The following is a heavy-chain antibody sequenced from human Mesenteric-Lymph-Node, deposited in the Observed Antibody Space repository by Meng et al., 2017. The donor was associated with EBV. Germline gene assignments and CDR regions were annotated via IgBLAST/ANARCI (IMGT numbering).Heavy chain of an antibody. D-gene: IGHD2-2*01. CDR2: NKLSEIS. CDR1: GRALRGYF. J-gene: IGHJ4*02. V-gene: IGHV4-34*01. CDR3: ASGGLTCYGTSCQTFYFEY. Sequence: VPPQLWGVGLFPPSETPSLTLAVYGRALRGYFWGCIRQPPGKGLQGIGENKLSEISSNNPSLNSRVTLSVDTSKKHFSLRLTSVTAAYMTVYYCASGGLTCYGTSCQTFYFEYWSQGTLVTVSS.